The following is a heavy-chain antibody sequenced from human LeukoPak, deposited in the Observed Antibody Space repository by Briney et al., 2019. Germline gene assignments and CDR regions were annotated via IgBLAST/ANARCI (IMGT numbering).Heavy chain of an antibody. Sequence: GGSLRLSCAASGFTFSSYAMHWVRQAPGKGLEWVAVISYDGSNKYYADSVKGRFTISRDNSKNTLYLQMNGLRAEDTAVYYCARSSIAARLLDYWGQGTLVTVSS. CDR2: ISYDGSNK. V-gene: IGHV3-30-3*01. CDR1: GFTFSSYA. J-gene: IGHJ4*02. CDR3: ARSSIAARLLDY. D-gene: IGHD6-6*01.